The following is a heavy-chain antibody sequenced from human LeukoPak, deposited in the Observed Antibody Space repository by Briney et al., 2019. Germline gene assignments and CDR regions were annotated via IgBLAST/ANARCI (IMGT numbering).Heavy chain of an antibody. J-gene: IGHJ6*03. CDR2: INAGNGNT. CDR1: GYAFTSYA. V-gene: IGHV1-3*01. D-gene: IGHD2-2*01. CDR3: ARGVTYNTNIVVVPAAMWGLYYYYYMDV. Sequence: ASVKVSCKASGYAFTSYAMHWVRQAPGQRLEWRGWINAGNGNTKYSQKFQGRVTMTTDTSTSTAYMELRSLRSDDTAVYYCARGVTYNTNIVVVPAAMWGLYYYYYMDVWGKGTTVTVSS.